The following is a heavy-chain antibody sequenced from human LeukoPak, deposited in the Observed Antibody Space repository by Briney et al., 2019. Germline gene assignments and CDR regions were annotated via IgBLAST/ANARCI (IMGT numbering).Heavy chain of an antibody. D-gene: IGHD2-2*01. CDR3: AREKHLSNCSSTSCYFDYYYYYMDV. CDR2: IYYSGST. J-gene: IGHJ6*03. CDR1: GGSISSYY. Sequence: SETLSLTCTVSGGSISSYYWSWIRQPPGKGLEWIGYIYYSGSTNYNPSLKSRVTISVDTSKNQFSLKLSSVTAADTAVYYCAREKHLSNCSSTSCYFDYYYYYMDVWGKGTTVTVSS. V-gene: IGHV4-59*01.